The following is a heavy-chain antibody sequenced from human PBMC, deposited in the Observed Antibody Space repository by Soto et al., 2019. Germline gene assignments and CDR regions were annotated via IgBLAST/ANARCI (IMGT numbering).Heavy chain of an antibody. CDR2: IIPIFGTA. V-gene: IGHV1-69*13. D-gene: IGHD2-8*01. CDR3: ARDRIVLMVYAGNWFDP. J-gene: IGHJ5*02. Sequence: SVKFSCKASGGTFSSYAISWVRQAPGQGLEWMGGIIPIFGTANYAQKFQGRVTITADESTSTAYMELSSLRSEDTAVYYCARDRIVLMVYAGNWFDPWGQGTLVTVSS. CDR1: GGTFSSYA.